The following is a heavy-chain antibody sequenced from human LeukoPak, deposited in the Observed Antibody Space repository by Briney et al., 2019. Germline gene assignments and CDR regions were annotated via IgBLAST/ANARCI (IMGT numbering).Heavy chain of an antibody. J-gene: IGHJ6*03. V-gene: IGHV5-51*01. CDR1: GYSFTIYW. Sequence: GESLKIPCKTSGYSFTIYWIGWVRQLPGKGLEWMGIIYPRDSDTRYSPSFQGQVTISDDKSINTVYLQWGSLKASDTAMYYCARGRDYMDVWGKGTTVTVSS. D-gene: IGHD1-26*01. CDR3: ARGRDYMDV. CDR2: IYPRDSDT.